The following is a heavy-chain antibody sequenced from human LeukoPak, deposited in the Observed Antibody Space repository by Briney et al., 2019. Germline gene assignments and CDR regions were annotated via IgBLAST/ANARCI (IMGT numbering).Heavy chain of an antibody. CDR1: GYSFSTYW. D-gene: IGHD2-15*01. CDR3: ARRGRVGYYYYMDV. Sequence: GESLKISCKGSGYSFSTYWIAWVRQMPGKGLEWMGIIYLGDSDTRYSPSFQGQVTISADRSISTAYLQWSSLKASDTAMYYCARRGRVGYYYYMDVWGKGTTVTVSS. CDR2: IYLGDSDT. V-gene: IGHV5-51*01. J-gene: IGHJ6*03.